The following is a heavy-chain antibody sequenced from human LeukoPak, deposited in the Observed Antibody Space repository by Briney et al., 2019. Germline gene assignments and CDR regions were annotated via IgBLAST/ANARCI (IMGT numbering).Heavy chain of an antibody. CDR2: ISAYNGNT. CDR1: GYTFTSYG. J-gene: IGHJ4*02. V-gene: IGHV1-18*01. D-gene: IGHD3-10*01. Sequence: VASVKVSCKASGYTFTSYGISWVRQAPGQGLEWMGWISAYNGNTNYAQKLQGRVTMTTDTSTSTAYMELRSLRSDDTAVYYCARGRLWFGSRHTELNYWGQGTLVTVSS. CDR3: ARGRLWFGSRHTELNY.